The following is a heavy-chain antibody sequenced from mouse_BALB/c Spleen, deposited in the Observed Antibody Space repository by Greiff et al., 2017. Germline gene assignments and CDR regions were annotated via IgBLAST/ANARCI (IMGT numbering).Heavy chain of an antibody. CDR3: ARSPEGFAY. V-gene: IGHV1S81*02. J-gene: IGHJ3*01. CDR2: INPSNGRT. Sequence: QVQLQQPGAELVKPGASVKLSCKASGYTFTSYWMHWVKQRPGQGLEWIGEINPSNGRTNYNEKFKSKATLTVDKSSSTAYMQLSSLTSEDSAVYYCARSPEGFAYWGQGTLVTVSA. CDR1: GYTFTSYW.